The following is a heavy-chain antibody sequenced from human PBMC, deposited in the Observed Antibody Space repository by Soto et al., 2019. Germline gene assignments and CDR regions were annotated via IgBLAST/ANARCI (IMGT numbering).Heavy chain of an antibody. CDR3: ASGLRTTRNWFDP. Sequence: GGSLRLSCAASGFTFSSYSMNWVRQAPGKGLKWVSSISSSSSYIYYADSVKGRFTISRDNAKNSLYLQMNSLRAEDTAVYYCASGLRTTRNWFDPWGQGTLVTVSS. CDR1: GFTFSSYS. V-gene: IGHV3-21*01. J-gene: IGHJ5*02. CDR2: ISSSSSYI. D-gene: IGHD4-17*01.